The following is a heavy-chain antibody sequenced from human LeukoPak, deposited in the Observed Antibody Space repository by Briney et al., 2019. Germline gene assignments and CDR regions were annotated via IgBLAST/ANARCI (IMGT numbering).Heavy chain of an antibody. J-gene: IGHJ4*02. V-gene: IGHV4-34*01. Sequence: SETLSLTCAVYGDSFSGYYWSWIRQPPGKGLEWIAEINHRGSTHYNPSLKSRVNISADTSKSQFSLNLDSATAADTAVYYCARSWAGMYYPFYYFDYWGQGSLVTVSS. D-gene: IGHD2-8*01. CDR3: ARSWAGMYYPFYYFDY. CDR2: INHRGST. CDR1: GDSFSGYY.